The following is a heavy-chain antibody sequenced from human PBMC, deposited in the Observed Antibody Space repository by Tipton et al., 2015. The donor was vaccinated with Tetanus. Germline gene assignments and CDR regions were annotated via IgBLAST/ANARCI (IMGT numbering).Heavy chain of an antibody. V-gene: IGHV4-4*07. CDR2: IYTSGST. CDR1: GGSISSYY. CDR3: ARGRYYDFWSGYYTDWFDP. J-gene: IGHJ5*02. D-gene: IGHD3-3*01. Sequence: TLSLTCTVSGGSISSYYWSWIRQPAGKGLEWIGRIYTSGSTNYNPSLKSRVTMSVDTSKNQFSLKLSSVTAADTAVYYCARGRYYDFWSGYYTDWFDPWGQGTLVTVSS.